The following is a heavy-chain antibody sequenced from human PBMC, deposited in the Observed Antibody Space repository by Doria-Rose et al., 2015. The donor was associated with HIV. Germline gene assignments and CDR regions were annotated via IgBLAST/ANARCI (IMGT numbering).Heavy chain of an antibody. V-gene: IGHV2-26*01. CDR2: IFSDDER. J-gene: IGHJ4*02. CDR3: ARIKSSRWYHKYYFDF. Sequence: TLKESGPVLVKPTETLTLTCTVSGVSLSSPGMGVSWIRQPLGKALEWLANIFSDDERSYKTSLKSRLTISRGTSKSQVVLTMTDMDPVDTATYYCARIKSSRWYHKYYFDFWGQGTLVIVSA. D-gene: IGHD6-13*01. CDR1: GVSLSSPGMG.